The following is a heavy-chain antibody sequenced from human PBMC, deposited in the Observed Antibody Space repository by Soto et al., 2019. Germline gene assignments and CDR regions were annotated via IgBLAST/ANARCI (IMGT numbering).Heavy chain of an antibody. J-gene: IGHJ3*01. CDR2: VFYSGNT. CDR1: GVSISTYY. D-gene: IGHD4-4*01. CDR3: ASRDYNDDFDL. V-gene: IGHV4-59*01. Sequence: QVQLQESGPGLVKPSETLSLTCTVSGVSISTYYWTWIRQPPGKGLEWIGQVFYSGNTNYNPSLKSRVNLSVDASRTQFSLRLSSVTAADTAMYYCASRDYNDDFDLWGQGTLVTVS.